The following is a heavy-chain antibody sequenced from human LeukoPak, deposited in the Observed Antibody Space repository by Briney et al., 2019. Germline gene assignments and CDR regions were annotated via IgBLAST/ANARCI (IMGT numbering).Heavy chain of an antibody. CDR2: ISYDGSNK. CDR3: AKDFTVGSLWEEHLTDAFDI. J-gene: IGHJ3*02. Sequence: PGGSLRLSCAASGFTFSRYAMHWVRQGPGKGLEWVAAISYDGSNKKYADSVKGRFTISRDNSKNTLYLQMNSLRAEDTAVYYCAKDFTVGSLWEEHLTDAFDIWGQGTMVTVSS. D-gene: IGHD3-16*01. CDR1: GFTFSRYA. V-gene: IGHV3-30*04.